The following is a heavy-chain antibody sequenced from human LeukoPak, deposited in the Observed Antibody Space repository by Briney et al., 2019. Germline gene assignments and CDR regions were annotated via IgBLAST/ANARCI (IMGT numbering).Heavy chain of an antibody. Sequence: PGGSLRLSCAASGFTFSSYEMNWVRQAPGKGLEWVSYISSSGSTIYYADSVKGRFTISRDNAKNSLYLQMNSLRAEDTAVYYCARAPDTAMVDYWGQGTLVTVSS. D-gene: IGHD5-18*01. CDR3: ARAPDTAMVDY. V-gene: IGHV3-48*03. CDR2: ISSSGSTI. J-gene: IGHJ4*02. CDR1: GFTFSSYE.